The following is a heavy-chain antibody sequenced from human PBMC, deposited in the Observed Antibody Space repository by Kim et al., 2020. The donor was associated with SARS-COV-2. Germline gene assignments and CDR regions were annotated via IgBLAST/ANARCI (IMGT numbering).Heavy chain of an antibody. D-gene: IGHD3-22*01. CDR1: GFTFSSYE. J-gene: IGHJ4*01. CDR2: ISSSGSTI. CDR3: ARSYTMIVVVDYYFDY. V-gene: IGHV3-48*03. Sequence: GGSLRLSCAASGFTFSSYEMNWVRQAPGKGLEWVSYISSSGSTIYYADSVKGRFTISRDNAKNSLYLQMNSLRAEDTAVYYCARSYTMIVVVDYYFDYWGHGTLVTVSS.